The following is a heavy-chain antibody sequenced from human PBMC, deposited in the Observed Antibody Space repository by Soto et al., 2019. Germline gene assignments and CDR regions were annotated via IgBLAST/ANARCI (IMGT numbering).Heavy chain of an antibody. CDR3: ASEGDDYCSGTRCFHYYGLDV. CDR2: IEYNAKNR. J-gene: IGHJ6*02. D-gene: IGHD2-15*01. CDR1: GFTFNSYG. Sequence: QVQLVESGGGVVQPGTSLRLSCTASGFTFNSYGIHWVRQAPGKGLEGLALIEYNAKNRFYADSVKGRFSISSDNSRNSVYLQVNGLRAEDTAVYYCASEGDDYCSGTRCFHYYGLDVWGQGTTVIVSS. V-gene: IGHV3-33*05.